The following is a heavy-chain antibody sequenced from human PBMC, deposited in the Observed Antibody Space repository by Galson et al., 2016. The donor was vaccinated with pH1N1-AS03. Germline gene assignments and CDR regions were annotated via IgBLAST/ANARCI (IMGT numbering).Heavy chain of an antibody. Sequence: SLRLSCAGAGFTFSSHDMYWVRQPPGKGLEWVSASGTAGDTYYAGSVKGRFTISRENAKNSLYLQMNSLRAGDTAVYYCARGKERYFYGMDVWGQGTTVTVSS. CDR1: GFTFSSHD. J-gene: IGHJ6*02. CDR2: SGTAGDT. V-gene: IGHV3-13*01. CDR3: ARGKERYFYGMDV. D-gene: IGHD3-10*01.